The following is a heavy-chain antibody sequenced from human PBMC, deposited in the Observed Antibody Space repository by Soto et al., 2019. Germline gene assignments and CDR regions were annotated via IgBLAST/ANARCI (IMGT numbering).Heavy chain of an antibody. D-gene: IGHD3-22*01. J-gene: IGHJ3*02. CDR3: AREGLYDSSGYYPDAFDI. V-gene: IGHV1-2*04. CDR1: GYTFTGYY. Sequence: ASVKVSCKASGYTFTGYYMHWVRQAPGQGXEWMGWINPNSGGTNYAQKFQGWVTMTRDTSISTAYVELSRLRSDDTAVYYCAREGLYDSSGYYPDAFDIWGQGTMVTVSS. CDR2: INPNSGGT.